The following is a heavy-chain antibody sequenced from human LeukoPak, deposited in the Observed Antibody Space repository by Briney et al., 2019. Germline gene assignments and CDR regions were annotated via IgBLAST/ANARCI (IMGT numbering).Heavy chain of an antibody. Sequence: GGSLRLSCAASGFTFSSYAMHWVRQAPGKGLEWVAVISYDGSNKYYADSVKGRFTISRDNSKNTLYLQMNSLRAEDTAVYYCARRAGGYDPSVDAFDIWGQGTMVTVSS. CDR2: ISYDGSNK. V-gene: IGHV3-30*04. J-gene: IGHJ3*02. CDR1: GFTFSSYA. CDR3: ARRAGGYDPSVDAFDI. D-gene: IGHD5-12*01.